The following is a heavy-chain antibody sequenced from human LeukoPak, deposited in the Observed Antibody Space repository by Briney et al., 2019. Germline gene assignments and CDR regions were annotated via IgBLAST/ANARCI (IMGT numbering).Heavy chain of an antibody. CDR1: GGTFSSYA. V-gene: IGHV1-69*13. Sequence: ASVKVSCKASGGTFSSYAISWVRQAPGQGLEWMGGIIPIFGTANYAQKFQGRVTITADESTSTAYMELSRLRSDDTAVYYCARVLDARMDVWGKGTTVTVSS. CDR2: IIPIFGTA. D-gene: IGHD2-15*01. CDR3: ARVLDARMDV. J-gene: IGHJ6*04.